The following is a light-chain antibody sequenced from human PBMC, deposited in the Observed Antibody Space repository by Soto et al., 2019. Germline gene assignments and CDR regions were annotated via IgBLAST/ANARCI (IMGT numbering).Light chain of an antibody. CDR3: QSYDNSLSGFYG. CDR1: SSNIGAGYE. J-gene: IGLJ1*01. Sequence: QSVLTQPPSVSGAPGQRVTLSCTGSSSNIGAGYEVHWYQQIPGTAPKVLIYSNTHRPSGVPDRFSGSKSGTSASLAITDLQAEDEADYYCQSYDNSLSGFYGFGTGTKVTVL. V-gene: IGLV1-40*01. CDR2: SNT.